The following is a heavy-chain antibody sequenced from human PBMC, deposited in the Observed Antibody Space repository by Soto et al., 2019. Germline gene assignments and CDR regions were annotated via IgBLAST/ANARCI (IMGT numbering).Heavy chain of an antibody. D-gene: IGHD1-26*01. V-gene: IGHV1-3*01. CDR3: ARDLIGSYSLYYYSGLDV. CDR2: INAGNGNT. CDR1: GYTYTSYA. Sequence: ASVKVSCKASGYTYTSYAMHWVRQAPGQRLEWVGWINAGNGNTKYSQKFQVRVTITRDTSASTAYMELSSLRSEDTAVYYCARDLIGSYSLYYYSGLDVWGQGTTVTLSS. J-gene: IGHJ6*02.